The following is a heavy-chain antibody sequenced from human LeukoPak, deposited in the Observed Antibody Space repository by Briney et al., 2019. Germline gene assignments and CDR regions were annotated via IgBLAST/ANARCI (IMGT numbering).Heavy chain of an antibody. D-gene: IGHD6-13*01. Sequence: GGSLRLSCAVSGFSVSGYWMTWVRQAPGKGPEWVANIKQDGSEKNYVDSVKGRFTISRDNAENSLFLQMNSLRVEDTAVYYCAREWQGGIAAAGTRIEGDYWGQGTLVAVSS. V-gene: IGHV3-7*01. CDR3: AREWQGGIAAAGTRIEGDY. CDR2: IKQDGSEK. J-gene: IGHJ4*02. CDR1: GFSVSGYW.